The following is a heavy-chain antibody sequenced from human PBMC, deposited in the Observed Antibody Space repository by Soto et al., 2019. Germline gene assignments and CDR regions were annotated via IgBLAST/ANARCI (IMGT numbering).Heavy chain of an antibody. Sequence: WETLSLTCTVSGGSISSYYWSWIRQPPGKGLEWIGYIYYSGSTNYNPSLKSRVTISVDTSKNQFSLKLSSVTAADTAVYYCARGASYYDFWSGYYPRFYSYGMDVWGEGTPVTVYS. CDR1: GGSISSYY. CDR2: IYYSGST. CDR3: ARGASYYDFWSGYYPRFYSYGMDV. V-gene: IGHV4-59*01. D-gene: IGHD3-3*01. J-gene: IGHJ6*01.